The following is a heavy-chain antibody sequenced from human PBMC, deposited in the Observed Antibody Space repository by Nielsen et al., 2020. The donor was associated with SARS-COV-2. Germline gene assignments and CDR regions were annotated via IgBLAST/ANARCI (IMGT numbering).Heavy chain of an antibody. Sequence: WVRQAPGQWLEWMGRIIPILGIANYAQKFQGRVTITADKSTSTAYMELSSLRSEDTAVYYCASAAAGTYYYYYGMDVWGQGTTVTVSS. D-gene: IGHD6-13*01. V-gene: IGHV1-69*02. CDR3: ASAAAGTYYYYYGMDV. CDR2: IIPILGIA. J-gene: IGHJ6*02.